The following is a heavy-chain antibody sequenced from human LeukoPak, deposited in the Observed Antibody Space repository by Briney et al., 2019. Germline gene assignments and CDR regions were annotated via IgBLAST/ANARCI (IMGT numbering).Heavy chain of an antibody. V-gene: IGHV3-7*03. CDR1: GLPFSTFW. CDR2: INQDGSEE. CDR3: AKDSSRIQLWSERDY. Sequence: GGSLRLSCAASGLPFSTFWMNWVRQAPGQGLEWVANINQDGSEEYYVDSVKGRFTISRDNSKNTLYLQMNSLRAEDTAVYYCAKDSSRIQLWSERDYWGQGTLVTVSS. J-gene: IGHJ4*02. D-gene: IGHD5-18*01.